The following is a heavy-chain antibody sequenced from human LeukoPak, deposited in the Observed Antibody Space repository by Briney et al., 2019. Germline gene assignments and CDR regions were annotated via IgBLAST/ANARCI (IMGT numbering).Heavy chain of an antibody. V-gene: IGHV1-2*02. J-gene: IGHJ5*02. CDR3: ARDKYPKSRAFDP. Sequence: ASVKVSCKASGYTFTGYYMHWVRQAPGQGLEWMGWINPNSGGTNYAQKFQGRVTMTRDTSISTAYMELSRLRSVGTAVYYCARDKYPKSRAFDPWGQGTLVTVSS. D-gene: IGHD2-2*02. CDR1: GYTFTGYY. CDR2: INPNSGGT.